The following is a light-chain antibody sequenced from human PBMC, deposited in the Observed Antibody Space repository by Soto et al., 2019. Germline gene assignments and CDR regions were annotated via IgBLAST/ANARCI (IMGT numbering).Light chain of an antibody. CDR2: DVN. CDR3: SSYTRSSAPFV. CDR1: GSDVGGYNY. Sequence: QSALTQPASVSGYPGQSVTISCTGTGSDVGGYNYVSWYQQPPGEAPKLIIYDVNNRASGVSNRFSGSKSGNTASLTISGLQAEDEADYDCSSYTRSSAPFVFGPGTEVTVL. J-gene: IGLJ1*01. V-gene: IGLV2-14*01.